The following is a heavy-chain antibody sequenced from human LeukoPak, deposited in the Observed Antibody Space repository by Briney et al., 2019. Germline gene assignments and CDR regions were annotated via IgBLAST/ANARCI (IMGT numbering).Heavy chain of an antibody. CDR3: ASLLSPIAAAGFID. D-gene: IGHD6-13*01. CDR1: GFTFSDYY. V-gene: IGHV3-11*01. J-gene: IGHJ4*02. Sequence: GGSLRLSCAASGFTFSDYYMSWIRQAPGKGLEWVSYISSSGSTIYYADSVKGRFTISRDSAKNSLYLQMNSLRAEDTAVYYCASLLSPIAAAGFIDWGQGTLVTVSS. CDR2: ISSSGSTI.